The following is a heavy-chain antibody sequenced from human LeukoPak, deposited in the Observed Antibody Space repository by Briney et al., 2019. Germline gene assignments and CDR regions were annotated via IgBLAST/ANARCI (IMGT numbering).Heavy chain of an antibody. J-gene: IGHJ4*02. V-gene: IGHV4-39*01. CDR3: AKQGGIASGCTRSEYFDL. CDR2: IYYSGST. D-gene: IGHD6-13*01. Sequence: PSETLSLTCTVSGASISDTTYYWGWVRQPPGKGLESIGSIYYSGSTYYNPSLKSRVTISVDRSKNQFSLRASSVTAADTAVYYCAKQGGIASGCTRSEYFDLLGQGTLVTVSS. CDR1: GASISDTTYY.